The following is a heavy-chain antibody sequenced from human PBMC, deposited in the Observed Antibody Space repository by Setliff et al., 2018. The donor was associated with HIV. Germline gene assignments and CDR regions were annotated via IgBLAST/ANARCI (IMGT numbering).Heavy chain of an antibody. J-gene: IGHJ4*02. CDR3: ARGKDDSSGYFPFFDY. CDR1: GFTFSGAE. V-gene: IGHV3-48*01. Sequence: GESLKISCAASGFTFSGAEIHWVRQVSGKGLEWVSYISSSSSTIYYADSVKGRFTISRDNSKSMLYLQMDSLKAKDTAMYYCARGKDDSSGYFPFFDYWGQGALVTVSS. CDR2: ISSSSSTI. D-gene: IGHD3-22*01.